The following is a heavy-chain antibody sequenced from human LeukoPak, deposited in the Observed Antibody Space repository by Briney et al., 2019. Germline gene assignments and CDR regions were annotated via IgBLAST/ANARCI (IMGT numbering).Heavy chain of an antibody. V-gene: IGHV4-59*08. D-gene: IGHD3-10*01. CDR2: ISDSGST. Sequence: SETLSLTCTVSGGSISNYYWTWIRQPPGKGLELIGFISDSGSTNYNPSLNSRVTISIDTSRNQFFLKLTSVTAADTAVYYCARPIMVRGVIDWFDPWGQGTLVTVSS. CDR1: GGSISNYY. J-gene: IGHJ5*02. CDR3: ARPIMVRGVIDWFDP.